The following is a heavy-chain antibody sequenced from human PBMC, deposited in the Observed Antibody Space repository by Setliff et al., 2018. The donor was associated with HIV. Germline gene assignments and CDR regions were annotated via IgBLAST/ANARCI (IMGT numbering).Heavy chain of an antibody. J-gene: IGHJ4*02. V-gene: IGHV4-34*01. Sequence: SETLSLTCAVYGGSFSGYYWSWIRQPPGKGLEWIGEINHSGSTNYNPSLKSRVIISVDTSKNQFSLKLSSVTAADTAVYYCAREPNDCSSGSCYYEYSFDFWGQGTLVTVSS. CDR3: AREPNDCSSGSCYYEYSFDF. CDR2: INHSGST. CDR1: GGSFSGYY. D-gene: IGHD2-15*01.